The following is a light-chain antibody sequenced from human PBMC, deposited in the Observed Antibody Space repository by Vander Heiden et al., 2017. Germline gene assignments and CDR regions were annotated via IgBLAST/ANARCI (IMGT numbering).Light chain of an antibody. J-gene: IGKJ4*01. Sequence: EIVMTQSPATLSVSPGERATLSCRASQSVSTNLAWYQQKPGQAPKLLIYDASSRATGIPARFSGSGSGTEFTLTISSLQSEDFAVYYCQQDSNWPLTFGGGTKVEIK. V-gene: IGKV3-15*01. CDR3: QQDSNWPLT. CDR1: QSVSTN. CDR2: DAS.